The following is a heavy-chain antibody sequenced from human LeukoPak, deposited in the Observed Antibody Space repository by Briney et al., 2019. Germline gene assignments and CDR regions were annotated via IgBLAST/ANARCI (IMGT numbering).Heavy chain of an antibody. CDR2: VSGSGDSL. V-gene: IGHV3-23*01. CDR1: GFTFSDYA. Sequence: GGSLRLSCAASGFTFSDYAMGWVRQTPGKGLEWVSSVSGSGDSLYYAEFVKGRFSISRDNFKNTVSLEMNSLRAEDTAVYYCSRGWTTGDYWGQGTLVTVSS. CDR3: SRGWTTGDY. J-gene: IGHJ4*02. D-gene: IGHD3-10*01.